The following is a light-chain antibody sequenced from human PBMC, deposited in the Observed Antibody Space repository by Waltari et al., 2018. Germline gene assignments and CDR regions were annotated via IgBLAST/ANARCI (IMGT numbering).Light chain of an antibody. CDR3: CSYAGGGTPRLL. J-gene: IGLJ2*01. CDR2: EVT. CDR1: SSDVGNYNV. V-gene: IGLV2-23*02. Sequence: QSALTQPASVSGSPGQSITISCAGTSSDVGNYNVVSWYQQHPGNVPKLIIYEVTQRPSGVSDRFSGSKSGNTASLTISGLQPEDEANYYCCSYAGGGTPRLLFGGGTEVTVL.